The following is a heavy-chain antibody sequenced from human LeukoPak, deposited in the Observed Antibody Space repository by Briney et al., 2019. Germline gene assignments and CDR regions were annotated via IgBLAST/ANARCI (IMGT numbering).Heavy chain of an antibody. CDR2: ISGNGGST. J-gene: IGHJ4*02. Sequence: GGSLRLSCAASGFTFSSYAMSWVRQAPGKGLEWASAISGNGGSTYYADSVKGRFTISRDNSKNTLYLQMNSLRAEDTAVYYCAKDLGTVTRAFDYWGQGTLVTVSS. D-gene: IGHD4-17*01. V-gene: IGHV3-23*01. CDR1: GFTFSSYA. CDR3: AKDLGTVTRAFDY.